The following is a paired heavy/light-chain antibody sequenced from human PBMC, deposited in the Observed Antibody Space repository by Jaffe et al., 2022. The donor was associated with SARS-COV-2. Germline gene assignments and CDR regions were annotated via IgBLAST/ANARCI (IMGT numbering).Light chain of an antibody. CDR1: QSVSSSY. CDR3: QQYGNSLYT. J-gene: IGKJ2*01. CDR2: GAS. Sequence: EIVLTQSPGTLSLSPGERATLSCRASQSVSSSYLAWYQQIPGQAPRLLIYGASSRATGIPDRFSGSGSGTDFTLTISRLEPEDFAVYYCQQYGNSLYTFGQGTKLEIK. V-gene: IGKV3-20*01.
Heavy chain of an antibody. CDR3: ARRHSYYDRSGYFPTSSHAFDI. J-gene: IGHJ3*02. CDR1: GGSISSSLYS. CDR2: IYYSGST. Sequence: QVQLQESGPGLVKPSETLSLTCTVSGGSISSSLYSWGCIRQPPGKGLEWIGTIYYSGSTDYNPSLKSRVSISVDTSKNQFSLKLSSVTAADTAVYYCARRHSYYDRSGYFPTSSHAFDIWGQGTMVTVSS. V-gene: IGHV4-39*01. D-gene: IGHD3-22*01.